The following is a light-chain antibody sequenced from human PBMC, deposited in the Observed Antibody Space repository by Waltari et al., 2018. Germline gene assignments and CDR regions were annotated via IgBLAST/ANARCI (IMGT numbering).Light chain of an antibody. Sequence: DILMTQSPLSLPVTPGAPASISCRSSQSLLHSNGYNYLDWYLHKPGQFPQVLIYLCSIRASGVPDRFSGSGAGTDFTLNISRVEAVDVGVYYCMQILQPARTFGQGTRLEIK. J-gene: IGKJ2*01. CDR2: LCS. CDR1: QSLLHSNGYNY. CDR3: MQILQPART. V-gene: IGKV2-28*01.